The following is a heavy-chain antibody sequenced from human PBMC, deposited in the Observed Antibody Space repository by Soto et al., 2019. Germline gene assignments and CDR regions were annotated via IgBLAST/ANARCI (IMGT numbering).Heavy chain of an antibody. V-gene: IGHV4-39*01. D-gene: IGHD3-22*01. CDR3: ARGIYVGASGYYLDF. CDR2: RYDDAST. CDR1: GDSIRNRNFY. J-gene: IGHJ4*02. Sequence: PSETLSLTCAVSGDSIRNRNFYWGWIRQPPGRGLEWIVSRYDDASTFYNPSLKRRVTISVDTSKNRLSLKVTSVTAADTGVYYCARGIYVGASGYYLDFWGQGTLVTVSS.